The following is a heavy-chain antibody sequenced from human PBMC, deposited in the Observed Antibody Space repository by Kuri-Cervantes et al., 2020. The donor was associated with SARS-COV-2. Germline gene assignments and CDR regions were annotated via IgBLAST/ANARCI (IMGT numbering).Heavy chain of an antibody. CDR1: GYSISSCYY. CDR3: ARDPNANHNNWFDP. Sequence: SETLSLTCAVSGYSISSCYYWGWIRQPPGKGLEWIGSIYHSGSTYYNPSLKSRVTISVDTSKNQFSLKLSSVTAADTAVYYCARDPNANHNNWFDPWGQGTLVTVSS. D-gene: IGHD4/OR15-4a*01. CDR2: IYHSGST. J-gene: IGHJ5*02. V-gene: IGHV4-38-2*02.